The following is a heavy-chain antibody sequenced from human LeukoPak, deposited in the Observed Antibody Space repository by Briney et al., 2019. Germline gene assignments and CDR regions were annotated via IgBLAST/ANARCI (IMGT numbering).Heavy chain of an antibody. CDR3: ARMYYDILTGRRYYFDY. CDR2: IYYSGST. D-gene: IGHD3-9*01. CDR1: GGSISSYY. V-gene: IGHV4-59*01. J-gene: IGHJ4*02. Sequence: PSETLSLXCTVSGGSISSYYWSWIRQPPGKGLEWIGYIYYSGSTNYNPSLKSRVTISVDTSKNQFSLKLSSVAAADTAVYYCARMYYDILTGRRYYFDYWGQGTLVTVSS.